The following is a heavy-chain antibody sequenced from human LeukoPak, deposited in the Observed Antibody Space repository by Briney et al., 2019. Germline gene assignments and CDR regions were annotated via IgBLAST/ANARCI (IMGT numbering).Heavy chain of an antibody. CDR2: IYHSGNT. V-gene: IGHV4-38-2*02. J-gene: IGHJ4*02. CDR1: GYSISNGYY. CDR3: ARGGYCGGDCYFYY. D-gene: IGHD2-21*02. Sequence: SETLSLTCTVSGYSISNGYYWGWIRQPPGKGLEWIGSIYHSGNTHYNPSLKSRVTISVDTSKNQFSLKLRSVTAADTAVYYCARGGYCGGDCYFYYWGQGTLVTVSS.